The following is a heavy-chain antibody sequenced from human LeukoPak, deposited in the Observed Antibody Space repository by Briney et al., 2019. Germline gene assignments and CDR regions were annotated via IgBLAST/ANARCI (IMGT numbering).Heavy chain of an antibody. V-gene: IGHV3-66*01. Sequence: GGSLRLSCAASGFTVSNNYMHWVCQTPGKGLEWVSVIYSAGSTYYADSVKGRFTVSRDKSKNTLFLQMNSLRAEDTAVYYCARGWGGYSYGGWFDPWGQGTLVTVSS. CDR2: IYSAGST. J-gene: IGHJ5*02. CDR1: GFTVSNNY. CDR3: ARGWGGYSYGGWFDP. D-gene: IGHD5-18*01.